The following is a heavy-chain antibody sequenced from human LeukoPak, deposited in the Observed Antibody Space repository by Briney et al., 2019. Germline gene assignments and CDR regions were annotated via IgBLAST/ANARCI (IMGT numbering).Heavy chain of an antibody. CDR1: GYSFTSYW. CDR2: IYPDDSDT. D-gene: IGHD6-19*01. CDR3: ARQRRSSGWPNDY. J-gene: IGHJ4*02. Sequence: GESPKISCKGSGYSFTSYWIAWVRQMPGKGLEWMGIIYPDDSDTRYSPSFQGQVTITADKSISTAYLQWSSLKASDNAMYYCARQRRSSGWPNDYWGQGTLVTVSS. V-gene: IGHV5-51*01.